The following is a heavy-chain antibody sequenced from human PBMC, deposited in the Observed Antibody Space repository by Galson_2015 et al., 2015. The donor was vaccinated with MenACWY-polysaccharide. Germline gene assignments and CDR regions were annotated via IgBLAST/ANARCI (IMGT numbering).Heavy chain of an antibody. D-gene: IGHD2-21*01. CDR2: ISYNGNSI. CDR1: GFTFSSYA. J-gene: IGHJ6*02. CDR3: ARSYCDRTTCYGMDV. Sequence: SLRLSCAASGFTFSSYAMHWVRQAPGKGLEWVAVISYNGNSIYYADSEEGRFTISRDNFKSTLYLQMNSLRPEDTGVYYCARSYCDRTTCYGMDVWAKGPWSPSP. V-gene: IGHV3-30-3*01.